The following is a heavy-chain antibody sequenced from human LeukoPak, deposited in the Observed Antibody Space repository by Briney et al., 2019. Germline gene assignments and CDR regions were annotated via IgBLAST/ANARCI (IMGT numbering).Heavy chain of an antibody. CDR2: ISYDGSNK. CDR1: GFTFSSYA. CDR3: ARKGDYDSSGYWTDY. J-gene: IGHJ4*02. Sequence: GGSLRPSCAASGFTFSSYAMHWVRQAPGKGLEWVAVISYDGSNKYYADSVKGRFTISRDNSKNTLYLQMNSLRAEDTAVYYCARKGDYDSSGYWTDYWGQGTLVTVSS. D-gene: IGHD3-22*01. V-gene: IGHV3-30-3*01.